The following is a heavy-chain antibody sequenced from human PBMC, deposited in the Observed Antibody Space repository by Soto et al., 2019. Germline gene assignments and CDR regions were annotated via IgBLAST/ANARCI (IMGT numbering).Heavy chain of an antibody. Sequence: ASVKVSCKASGYTFTSYGISWVRQAPGQGLEWMGWISAYNGNTNYAQKLQGRVTMTTDTSTSTAYTELRSLRSDDTAVYYCARDDAAYYYDSSGYYYGSGLYYYYGMDVWGQGTTVTVSS. V-gene: IGHV1-18*04. CDR2: ISAYNGNT. J-gene: IGHJ6*02. CDR1: GYTFTSYG. D-gene: IGHD3-22*01. CDR3: ARDDAAYYYDSSGYYYGSGLYYYYGMDV.